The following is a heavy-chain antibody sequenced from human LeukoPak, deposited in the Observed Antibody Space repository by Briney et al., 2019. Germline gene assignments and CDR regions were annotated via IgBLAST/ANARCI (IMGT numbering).Heavy chain of an antibody. CDR1: GGSFSGYY. V-gene: IGHV4-59*01. J-gene: IGHJ4*02. Sequence: SETLSLTCAVYGGSFSGYYWSWIRQPPGKGLEWIGYIYYSGSTNYNPSLKSRVTISVDTSKNQFSLKLSSVTAADTAVYYCARHGYCSGGSCSNDYWGQGTLVTVSS. CDR3: ARHGYCSGGSCSNDY. D-gene: IGHD2-15*01. CDR2: IYYSGST.